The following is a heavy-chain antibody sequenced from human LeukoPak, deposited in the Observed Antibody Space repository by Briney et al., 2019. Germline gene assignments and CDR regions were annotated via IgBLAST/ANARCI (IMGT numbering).Heavy chain of an antibody. CDR2: ISYSGTT. V-gene: IGHV4-39*07. J-gene: IGHJ6*03. CDR3: ARVGNYYYYMDA. CDR1: GGSISSSNYF. Sequence: PSETLSLTCTVSGGSISSSNYFWGWVRQPPGKGLEWIGTISYSGTTHDNPSLKSRVIISVDTSKKQFSLRLSSVTAADTAAYYCARVGNYYYYMDAWGKGTTVAVSS.